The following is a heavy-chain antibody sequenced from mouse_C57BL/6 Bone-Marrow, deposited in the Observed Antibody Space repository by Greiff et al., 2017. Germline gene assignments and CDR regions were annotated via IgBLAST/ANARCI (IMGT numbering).Heavy chain of an antibody. Sequence: QVQLQQPGAELVRPGTSVKLSCKASGYTFTSYWMHWVKQRPGQGLEWIGVIDPSDSYPNYNQKFKGKANLTVDTSSSTAYMQLSSLTSEDSAVYYCARGGLRRRAWFAYWGQGTLVTVSA. J-gene: IGHJ3*01. CDR3: ARGGLRRRAWFAY. CDR2: IDPSDSYP. D-gene: IGHD2-4*01. V-gene: IGHV1-59*01. CDR1: GYTFTSYW.